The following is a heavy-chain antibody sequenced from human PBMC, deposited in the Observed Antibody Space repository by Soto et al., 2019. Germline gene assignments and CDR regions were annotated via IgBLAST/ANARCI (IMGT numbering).Heavy chain of an antibody. V-gene: IGHV1-18*01. Sequence: QVQLVQSGAEVKKPGASVEVSCKASGYTFISYGIAWVRQAPGQGLEWMGWVSPYNGKTNYAQTLQGRGTMTTDKSTSTAYMELRSLRSDDTAVYFCARAGFSTCWLGILATGAHGVDIDFWGQGTLVSVSS. J-gene: IGHJ4*02. CDR1: GYTFISYG. D-gene: IGHD7-27*01. CDR3: ARAGFSTCWLGILATGAHGVDIDF. CDR2: VSPYNGKT.